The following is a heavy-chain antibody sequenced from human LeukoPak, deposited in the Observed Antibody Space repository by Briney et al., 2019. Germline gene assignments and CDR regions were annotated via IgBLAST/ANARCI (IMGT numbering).Heavy chain of an antibody. J-gene: IGHJ4*02. Sequence: PGGSLRLSCAASGFTFSSYSMNWVRQAPGKGLEWVSYISSSSSTIYYADSVKGRFTISRDNAKNSLYLQMNSLRAEDTAVYYCARGTPLEVPAAPHDYWGQGTLVTVSS. CDR2: ISSSSSTI. CDR1: GFTFSSYS. V-gene: IGHV3-48*04. D-gene: IGHD2-2*01. CDR3: ARGTPLEVPAAPHDY.